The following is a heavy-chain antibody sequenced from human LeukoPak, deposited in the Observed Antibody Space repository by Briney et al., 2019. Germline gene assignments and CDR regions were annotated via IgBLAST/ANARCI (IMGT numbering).Heavy chain of an antibody. Sequence: ASLTVSCKASGDTFTGYYMHCARHAPGQGLEWMGWINPNSGGTNYAQKFQGRVTMTRDTSISTAYMELSRLRSDDTAVYYCARDRASGDGYKKLGLDIWGQGTMVTVSS. V-gene: IGHV1-2*02. CDR2: INPNSGGT. J-gene: IGHJ3*02. CDR3: ARDRASGDGYKKLGLDI. D-gene: IGHD5-24*01. CDR1: GDTFTGYY.